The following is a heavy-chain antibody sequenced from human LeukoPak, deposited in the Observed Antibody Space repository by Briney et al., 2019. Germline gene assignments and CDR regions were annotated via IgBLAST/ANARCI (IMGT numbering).Heavy chain of an antibody. CDR3: ASPGVRYSYYFDY. J-gene: IGHJ4*02. V-gene: IGHV4-31*11. Sequence: SETLSLTCAVSGGSISSGGYYWSWIRQHPGKGLEWIGYIYYSGSTYYNPSLKSRVTISVDTSKNQFSLKLSSVTAADTAVYYCASPGVRYSYYFDYWGQGTLVTVSS. CDR1: GGSISSGGYY. D-gene: IGHD3-3*01. CDR2: IYYSGST.